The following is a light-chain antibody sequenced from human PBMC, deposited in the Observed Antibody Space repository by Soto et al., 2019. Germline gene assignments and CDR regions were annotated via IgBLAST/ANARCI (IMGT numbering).Light chain of an antibody. CDR2: DAS. Sequence: DIQMTQSPSTLSASVGDRVTITCRASQSISSWLAWYQQKPGKAPKLLIYDASSLESGVPSRFSGSGSGTDFTLTISGLQPDDFAHYYCQQYNSYSFGGGTKVEI. CDR1: QSISSW. CDR3: QQYNSYS. V-gene: IGKV1-5*01. J-gene: IGKJ4*01.